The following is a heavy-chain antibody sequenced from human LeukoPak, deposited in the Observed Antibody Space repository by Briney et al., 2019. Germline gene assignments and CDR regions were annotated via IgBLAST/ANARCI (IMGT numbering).Heavy chain of an antibody. CDR3: ARGDCSGGSCYSDCFDY. Sequence: SVKVSSKASGGTFSSYASSSVRQAPGHGLEWMGGIIPIFGTANYAQKFQGRVTITADESTSTAYMELSSLRSEDTAVYYCARGDCSGGSCYSDCFDYWGRGTLVTVSS. V-gene: IGHV1-69*13. CDR1: GGTFSSYA. CDR2: IIPIFGTA. J-gene: IGHJ4*02. D-gene: IGHD2-15*01.